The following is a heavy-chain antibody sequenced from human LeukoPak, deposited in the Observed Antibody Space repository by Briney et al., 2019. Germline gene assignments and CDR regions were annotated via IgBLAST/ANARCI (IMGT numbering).Heavy chain of an antibody. CDR2: IFHSGTT. CDR3: TRLDYYDSNGYFVY. V-gene: IGHV4-39*07. J-gene: IGHJ4*02. D-gene: IGHD3-22*01. Sequence: SETLSLTCTVSGGSISSGGYYWSWIRQPPGKGLEWIGTIFHSGTTYYNPSLKSRVTISVDTSNNQFSLKVNSVTAADTAVYYCTRLDYYDSNGYFVYWGQGTLVTVSS. CDR1: GGSISSGGYY.